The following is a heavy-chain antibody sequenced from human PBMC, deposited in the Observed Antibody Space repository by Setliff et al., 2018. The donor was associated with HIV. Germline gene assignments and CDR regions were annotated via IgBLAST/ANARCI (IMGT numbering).Heavy chain of an antibody. CDR1: GGSISSGDYY. Sequence: SETLSLTCTVSGGSISSGDYYWSWIRQPPGKGLEWIGYIYYSGSTYYNPSLKSRITISVETSKKQFALKLSSVTAADTAVYYCARWYSSSYYAFDIWGQGTMVT. CDR2: IYYSGST. V-gene: IGHV4-30-4*08. J-gene: IGHJ3*02. CDR3: ARWYSSSYYAFDI. D-gene: IGHD1-26*01.